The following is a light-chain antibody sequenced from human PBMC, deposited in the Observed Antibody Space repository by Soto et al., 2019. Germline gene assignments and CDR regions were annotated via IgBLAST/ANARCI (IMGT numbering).Light chain of an antibody. CDR1: SSDIGGYNY. V-gene: IGLV2-14*03. CDR3: NSYTSSRTYI. Sequence: QSVLTQPASVSGSPGQSITISCTGTSSDIGGYNYVSWYQQHPGKAPKLIFYDVNNRPSGVSNRFSGSKSGNTASLTISGLQAEDEADYYCNSYTSSRTYIFGTGTKLTVL. CDR2: DVN. J-gene: IGLJ1*01.